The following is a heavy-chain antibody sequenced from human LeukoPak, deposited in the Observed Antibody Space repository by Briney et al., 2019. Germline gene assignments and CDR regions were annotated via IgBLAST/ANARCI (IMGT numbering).Heavy chain of an antibody. D-gene: IGHD4-17*01. Sequence: GGSLRLSCAASGFTFSNYGMHWVRQAPGKGLEWVSSISSSSSYIYYADSVKGRFTISRDNAKNSLYLQMNSLRAEDTAVYYCARDLPVTIDYWGQGTLVTVSP. CDR3: ARDLPVTIDY. V-gene: IGHV3-21*01. J-gene: IGHJ4*02. CDR2: ISSSSSYI. CDR1: GFTFSNYG.